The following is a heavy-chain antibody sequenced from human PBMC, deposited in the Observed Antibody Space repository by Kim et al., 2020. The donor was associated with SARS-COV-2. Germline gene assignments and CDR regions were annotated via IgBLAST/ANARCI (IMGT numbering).Heavy chain of an antibody. D-gene: IGHD6-19*01. V-gene: IGHV3-21*01. CDR3: ASKYSSGWGFDY. Sequence: YYADSVKGRFTISRDNAKNSLYLQMNSLRAEDTAVYYCASKYSSGWGFDYWGQGTLVTVSS. J-gene: IGHJ4*02.